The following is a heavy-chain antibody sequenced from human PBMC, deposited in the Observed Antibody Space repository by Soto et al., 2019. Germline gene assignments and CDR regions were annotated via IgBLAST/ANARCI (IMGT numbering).Heavy chain of an antibody. V-gene: IGHV3-64*01. CDR3: ARRARPDFYSMDV. CDR2: ISSNGVGT. D-gene: IGHD6-6*01. J-gene: IGHJ6*03. CDR1: GVTLSGYA. Sequence: PGGSLRLSCSASGVTLSGYAMDWVRQAPGEGLEYVSGISSNGVGTYYANSVPGRFTLSRDNSKNTVYLHMGSLRPEDMAVYYCARRARPDFYSMDVWGKGTTVTVSS.